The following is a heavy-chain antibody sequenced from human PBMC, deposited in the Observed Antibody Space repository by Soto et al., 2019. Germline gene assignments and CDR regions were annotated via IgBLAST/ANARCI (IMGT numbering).Heavy chain of an antibody. CDR2: IVTLFGTA. CDR3: AREVGYGDFSAALLD. J-gene: IGHJ4*02. CDR1: GGTFSSHS. D-gene: IGHD4-17*01. V-gene: IGHV1-69*01. Sequence: VQLMQSGAEVKQPGSSVKVSCEASGGTFSSHSINWVRQPPGQGLEWMGGIVTLFGTANYAQNFQGRVTITADQSTSTVYMDLSSLRSDDTAVYYCAREVGYGDFSAALLDWGQGTLVTVSS.